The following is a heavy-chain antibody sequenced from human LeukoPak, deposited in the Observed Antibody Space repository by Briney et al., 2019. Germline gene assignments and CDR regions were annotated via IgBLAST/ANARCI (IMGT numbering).Heavy chain of an antibody. V-gene: IGHV1-24*01. J-gene: IGHJ6*02. CDR3: ARVRGYSYGSYYYYYYGMDV. D-gene: IGHD5-18*01. CDR1: GYTLTELS. CDR2: FHPEDGET. Sequence: ASVKVSCKVSGYTLTELSMHWVRQAPGKGLEWMGGFHPEDGETIYAQKFQGRVTMTEDTSTDTAYMELSSLGSEDTAVYYCARVRGYSYGSYYYYYYGMDVWGQGTTVTVSS.